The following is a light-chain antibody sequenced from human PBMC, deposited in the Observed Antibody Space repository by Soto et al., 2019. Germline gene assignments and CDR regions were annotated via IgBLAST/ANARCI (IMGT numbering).Light chain of an antibody. J-gene: IGKJ1*01. CDR1: KSISSW. Sequence: DILMTQSPSTLSASVGDRVTITCRASKSISSWLAWYQQKPGKAPKLLIYKASSLESGVPSRFSGSGSGTQFTLTISSLQPDDFATYYCQQYNSYSTFGQGTKVEIK. CDR3: QQYNSYST. CDR2: KAS. V-gene: IGKV1-5*03.